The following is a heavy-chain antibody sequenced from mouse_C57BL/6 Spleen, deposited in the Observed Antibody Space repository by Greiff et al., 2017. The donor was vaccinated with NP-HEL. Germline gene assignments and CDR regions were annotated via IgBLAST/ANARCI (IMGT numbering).Heavy chain of an antibody. J-gene: IGHJ4*01. CDR1: GYAFSSSW. D-gene: IGHD4-1*01. Sequence: VKLQESGPELVKPGASVKISCKASGYAFSSSWMNWVKQRPGKGLEWIGRIYPGDGDTNYNGKFKGKATLTADKSSSTAYMQLSSLTSEDSAVYFCARSLANWDYYAMDYWGQGTSVTVSS. V-gene: IGHV1-82*01. CDR3: ARSLANWDYYAMDY. CDR2: IYPGDGDT.